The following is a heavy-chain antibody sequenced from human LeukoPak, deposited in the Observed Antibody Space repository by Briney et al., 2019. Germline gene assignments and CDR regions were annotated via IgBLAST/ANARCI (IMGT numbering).Heavy chain of an antibody. D-gene: IGHD6-19*01. CDR2: ISAYNGNT. J-gene: IGHJ4*02. V-gene: IGHV1-18*01. CDR1: GYTFTSYG. Sequence: GASVKVSCKASGYTFTSYGISWVRQAPGQGLEWMGWISAYNGNTNYAQELQGRVTMTTDTSTSTAYMELRSLRSDDTAVYYCARVGIAVPKEVYYFDYWGQGTLVTVSS. CDR3: ARVGIAVPKEVYYFDY.